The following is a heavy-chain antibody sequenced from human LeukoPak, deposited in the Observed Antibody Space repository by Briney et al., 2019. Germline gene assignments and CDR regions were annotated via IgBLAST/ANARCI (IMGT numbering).Heavy chain of an antibody. J-gene: IGHJ4*02. CDR3: ARVDGSGSPFDY. CDR1: GFTFSSYA. CDR2: ISGSGGST. Sequence: PGGSLRLSCAASGFTFSSYAMSWVRQAPGKGLEWVSAISGSGGSTYYADSVKGRFTISRDSAKNSLYLQMNSLRDEDTAVYYCARVDGSGSPFDYWGQGTLVTVSS. V-gene: IGHV3-23*01. D-gene: IGHD3-10*01.